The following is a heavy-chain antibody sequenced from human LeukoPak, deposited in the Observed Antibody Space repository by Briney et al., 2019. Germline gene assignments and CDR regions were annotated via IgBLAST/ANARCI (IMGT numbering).Heavy chain of an antibody. Sequence: ASVKVSCKVSGYTLTELSMHWVRQAPGKGLGWMGGFDAEDGETIYAQKFQGRVTMTEDTSTDTAYMELSSLRSEDTAVYYCARIHSLKGDAFDIWGQGTMVTVSS. V-gene: IGHV1-24*01. CDR2: FDAEDGET. D-gene: IGHD5-18*01. J-gene: IGHJ3*02. CDR3: ARIHSLKGDAFDI. CDR1: GYTLTELS.